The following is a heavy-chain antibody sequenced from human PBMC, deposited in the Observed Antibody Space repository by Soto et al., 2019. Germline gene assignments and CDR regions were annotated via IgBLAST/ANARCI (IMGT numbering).Heavy chain of an antibody. D-gene: IGHD2-2*01. Sequence: ASVKVSCKASGYTFTSYGISWVRQAPGQGLEWMGWISAYNGNTKYAQKLQGRVTMTTDTSTSTADMELRSLRSDDTAVYYCARDRYCSSTRCASYYYFGMDVWGQGTSVTVSS. J-gene: IGHJ6*02. CDR3: ARDRYCSSTRCASYYYFGMDV. CDR1: GYTFTSYG. CDR2: ISAYNGNT. V-gene: IGHV1-18*01.